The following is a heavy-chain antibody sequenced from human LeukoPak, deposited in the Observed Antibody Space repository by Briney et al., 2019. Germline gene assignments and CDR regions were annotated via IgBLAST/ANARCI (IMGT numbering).Heavy chain of an antibody. CDR1: GGSISSSSYY. CDR2: IYYSGST. CDR3: ATTWVVPAAQSYNWFDP. V-gene: IGHV4-39*01. J-gene: IGHJ5*02. Sequence: PSETLSLTCTVSGGSISSSSYYWGWIRQPPGKGLEWIGSIYYSGSTYYNPSLKSRVTISVDMSKNQFSLKLSSVTAADTAVYYCATTWVVPAAQSYNWFDPWGQGTLVTVSS. D-gene: IGHD2-2*01.